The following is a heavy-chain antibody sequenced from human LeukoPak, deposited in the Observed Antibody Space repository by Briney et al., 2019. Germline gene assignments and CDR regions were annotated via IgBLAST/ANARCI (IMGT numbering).Heavy chain of an antibody. CDR2: INPNSGGT. CDR1: GYTFTGYY. J-gene: IGHJ4*02. Sequence: ASVKVSCKASGYTFTGYYMHWFRQAPDKGLEWMGWINPNSGGTNYAQKFQGRVTMTRDTSISTAYMELSRLRSDDTAVYYCARVARDSSGYYSADYWGQGTLVTVSS. V-gene: IGHV1-2*02. CDR3: ARVARDSSGYYSADY. D-gene: IGHD3-22*01.